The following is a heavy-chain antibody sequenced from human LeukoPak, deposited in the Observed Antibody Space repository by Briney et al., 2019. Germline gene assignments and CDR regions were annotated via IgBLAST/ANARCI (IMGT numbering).Heavy chain of an antibody. CDR3: AKRGPSTVTYNYYFDY. J-gene: IGHJ4*02. V-gene: IGHV3-23*01. CDR1: GFTVSSNY. Sequence: GGSLRLSCAASGFTVSSNYMSWVRQAPGKGLEWVSAISGSGGSTYYADSVKGRFTISRDNSKNTLYLQMNSLRAEDTAVYYCAKRGPSTVTYNYYFDYWGQGTLVTVSS. D-gene: IGHD4-17*01. CDR2: ISGSGGST.